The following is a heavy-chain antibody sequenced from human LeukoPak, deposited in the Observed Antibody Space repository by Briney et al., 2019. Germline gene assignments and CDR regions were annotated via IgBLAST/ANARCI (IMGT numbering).Heavy chain of an antibody. CDR3: ARDPDVYFDY. V-gene: IGHV4-38-2*02. Sequence: SETLSLTCAVSGYSISSGYYWGWIRQPPGKGLEWIGSIYHSGSTYYNPSLKSRVTISVDTSKNQFSLKLSSVTAADTAVYYCARDPDVYFDYWGQGTLVTVSS. J-gene: IGHJ4*02. CDR1: GYSISSGYY. D-gene: IGHD5-24*01. CDR2: IYHSGST.